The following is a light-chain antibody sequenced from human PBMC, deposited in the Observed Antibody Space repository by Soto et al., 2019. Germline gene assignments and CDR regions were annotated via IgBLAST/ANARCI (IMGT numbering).Light chain of an antibody. V-gene: IGKV3-20*01. CDR1: QSVSID. Sequence: EIVMTQSPATLSVSPAERATLSCRASQSVSIDLAWYQQTPGQAPRLLIYGASSRATGIPDRFSGSGSGTDFTLTISRLEPEDFAVYYCQQYGSSPPLTFGGGTKVDIK. CDR3: QQYGSSPPLT. CDR2: GAS. J-gene: IGKJ4*01.